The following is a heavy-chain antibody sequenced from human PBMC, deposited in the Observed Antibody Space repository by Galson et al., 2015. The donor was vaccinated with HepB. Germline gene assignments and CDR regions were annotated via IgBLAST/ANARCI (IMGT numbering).Heavy chain of an antibody. CDR1: GFTFSDYY. Sequence: SLRLSCAASGFTFSDYYMSWIRQAPGKGLEWVSYISSSSSYTNYADSVKGRFTISRDNAKNSLYLQMNSLRAEDTAVYYCARDLTLEDCSSTSCEGGWFDPWGQGTLVTVSS. J-gene: IGHJ5*02. CDR3: ARDLTLEDCSSTSCEGGWFDP. CDR2: ISSSSSYT. V-gene: IGHV3-11*06. D-gene: IGHD2-2*01.